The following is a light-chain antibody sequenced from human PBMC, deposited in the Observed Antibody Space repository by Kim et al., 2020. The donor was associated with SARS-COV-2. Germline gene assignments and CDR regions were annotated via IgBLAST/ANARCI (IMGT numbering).Light chain of an antibody. J-gene: IGLJ1*01. CDR3: LSYAGSRYV. V-gene: IGLV2-8*01. CDR1: SSDVGGYNH. CDR2: GVS. Sequence: QSALTQPPSASGSLGQSVTISCTGTSSDVGGYNHISWYQQHPGKAPKLMVYGVSERPSGVPDRFSGFKSGNTASLTISGLQADDEADYYCLSYAGSRYVFGTGTKVTVL.